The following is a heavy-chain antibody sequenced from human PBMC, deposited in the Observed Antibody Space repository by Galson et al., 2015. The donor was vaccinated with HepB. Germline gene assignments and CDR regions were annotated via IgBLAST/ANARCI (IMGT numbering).Heavy chain of an antibody. V-gene: IGHV3-23*01. CDR1: GFTFSSYA. J-gene: IGHJ4*02. CDR2: ITVSGDRT. D-gene: IGHD3-10*01. Sequence: SLRLSCAASGFTFSSYAMAWVRQAPEKGLEWISSITVSGDRTYYADSVKGRFAISRDNSKNTLYLQVNGLRAEDTAIYYCAKGSRGSYEYWGQGTLVTVSS. CDR3: AKGSRGSYEY.